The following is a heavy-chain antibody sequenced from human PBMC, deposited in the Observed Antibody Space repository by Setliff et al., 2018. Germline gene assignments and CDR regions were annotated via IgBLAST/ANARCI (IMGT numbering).Heavy chain of an antibody. J-gene: IGHJ3*02. Sequence: LSLTCTVSGGSVKSHYWSWIRQTPEKGLERIGFVFYSGDTRYNPSLKSRVTMSVDTSMNQFSLKLSSVTAANTAIYYCARGKLRLGQLSLFYGFDIWGQGTMVTVSS. CDR1: GGSVKSHY. V-gene: IGHV4-59*02. CDR3: ARGKLRLGQLSLFYGFDI. CDR2: VFYSGDT. D-gene: IGHD3-16*02.